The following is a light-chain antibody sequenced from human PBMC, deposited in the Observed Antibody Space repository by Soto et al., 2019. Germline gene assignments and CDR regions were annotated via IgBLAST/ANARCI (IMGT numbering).Light chain of an antibody. V-gene: IGKV3-20*01. J-gene: IGKJ1*01. CDR3: QQYGSSPQWT. Sequence: EIVLTQSPGTLPLSPGERAALSCRASQSVSTKFLAWYQQKPGQAPRLLIYGASTRAAGFPARFSGSGSGTDFTLTISRLEPEDFAVYYCQQYGSSPQWTFGQGTKVDIK. CDR1: QSVSTKF. CDR2: GAS.